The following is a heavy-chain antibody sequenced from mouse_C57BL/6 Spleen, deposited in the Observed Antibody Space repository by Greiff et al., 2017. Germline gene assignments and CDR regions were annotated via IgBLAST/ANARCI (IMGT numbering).Heavy chain of an antibody. Sequence: VQLKESGGDLVKPGGSLKLSCAASGFTFSSYDMSWVRQTPDKRLEWVATISGGGSYTYYPDSVKGRFTISRDNAKNTLYLQMSSLKSEDTAMYYCASPPHLLYYFDYWGQGTTLTVSS. CDR3: ASPPHLLYYFDY. CDR1: GFTFSSYD. D-gene: IGHD2-1*01. J-gene: IGHJ2*01. CDR2: ISGGGSYT. V-gene: IGHV5-6*01.